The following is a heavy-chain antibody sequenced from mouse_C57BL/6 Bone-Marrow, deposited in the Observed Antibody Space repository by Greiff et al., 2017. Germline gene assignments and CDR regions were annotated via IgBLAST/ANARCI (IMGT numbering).Heavy chain of an antibody. CDR1: GFTFTDYY. J-gene: IGHJ3*01. V-gene: IGHV1-36*01. Sequence: EVQLQESGPVLVKPGPSVKISCKASGFTFTDYYMHWVKQSHGKSLEWIGLVYPYNGGTSYNPKFKGKATLTVDTSSSTAYLELNSMTSEDSAVYYCALEGFLVDGYYVWVAYWGQGTLVTVSA. CDR3: ALEGFLVDGYYVWVAY. CDR2: VYPYNGGT. D-gene: IGHD2-3*01.